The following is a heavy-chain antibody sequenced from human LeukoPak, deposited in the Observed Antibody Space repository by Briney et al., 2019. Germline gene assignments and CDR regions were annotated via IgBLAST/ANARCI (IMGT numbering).Heavy chain of an antibody. CDR1: GFTFSSYG. CDR2: IRYDGSNK. Sequence: GGSLRLSCAASGFTFSSYGMHWVRQAPGKGLEWVAFIRYDGSNKYYADSVKGRFTISRDNSKNTLYLQMNSLRAEDTAVYYCAKDRRGYNSNYFDYWGQGTLVTVSS. J-gene: IGHJ4*02. D-gene: IGHD5-24*01. CDR3: AKDRRGYNSNYFDY. V-gene: IGHV3-30*02.